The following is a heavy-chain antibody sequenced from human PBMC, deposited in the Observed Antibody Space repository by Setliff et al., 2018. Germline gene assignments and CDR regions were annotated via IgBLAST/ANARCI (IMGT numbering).Heavy chain of an antibody. CDR1: GYTFRQSI. CDR3: MRLVRFCSRTVCQRTSGDEA. Sequence: RASVKVSCKASGYTFRQSIVSWVRQAPGQGLEWLGWIGVYSGNTYSAQRSQGRVSLTTDESTNTAYLELRGLRSDDTAVYYCMRLVRFCSRTVCQRTSGDEAWGQGTLVTV. J-gene: IGHJ5*02. D-gene: IGHD3-3*01. V-gene: IGHV1-18*01. CDR2: IGVYSGNT.